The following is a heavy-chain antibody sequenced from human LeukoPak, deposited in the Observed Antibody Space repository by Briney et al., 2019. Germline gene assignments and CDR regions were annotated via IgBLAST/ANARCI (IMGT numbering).Heavy chain of an antibody. CDR1: GFTFSSYG. V-gene: IGHV3-23*01. Sequence: GGSLRLSCAASGFTFSSYGMSWVRQAPGKVLEWVSAISGSGGSTYYADSVKGRFTISRDNSKNTLYLQMNSLRAEDTAVYYGAKDSQGWLGELLGYFDYWGQGTLVTVSS. D-gene: IGHD3-10*01. CDR3: AKDSQGWLGELLGYFDY. CDR2: ISGSGGST. J-gene: IGHJ4*02.